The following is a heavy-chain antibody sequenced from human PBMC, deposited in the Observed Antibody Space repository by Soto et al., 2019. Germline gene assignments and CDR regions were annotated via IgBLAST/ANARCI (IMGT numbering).Heavy chain of an antibody. J-gene: IGHJ4*02. D-gene: IGHD3-10*01. CDR1: GGSISSSNW. CDR2: IYHSGST. Sequence: QVQLQESGPGLVKPSGTLSLTCAVSGGSISSSNWWSWVRQPPGKGLEWIGEIYHSGSTNYNPSLKSRVTISVDQSENQFSLKLSSVAAADTAVYYGARGGLVPITCCDYWGQGTLVTVSS. V-gene: IGHV4-4*02. CDR3: ARGGLVPITCCDY.